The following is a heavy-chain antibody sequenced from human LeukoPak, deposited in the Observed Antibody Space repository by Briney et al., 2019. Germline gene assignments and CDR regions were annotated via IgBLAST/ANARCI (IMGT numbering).Heavy chain of an antibody. Sequence: ASVKVSCKASGYTFTSYDINWVRQATGQGLEWMGWMNPNSGNTGYAQKFQGRVTMTRNTSISTAYMELSSLRSEDTAVYYCATYTAIVAGDAFDIWSQGTMVTVSS. CDR2: MNPNSGNT. D-gene: IGHD5-18*01. CDR3: ATYTAIVAGDAFDI. CDR1: GYTFTSYD. V-gene: IGHV1-8*01. J-gene: IGHJ3*02.